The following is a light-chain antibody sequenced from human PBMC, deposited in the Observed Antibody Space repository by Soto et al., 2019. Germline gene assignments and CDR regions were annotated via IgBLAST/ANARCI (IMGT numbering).Light chain of an antibody. CDR3: QQYNKWLYT. CDR1: QSVNND. Sequence: EIVLSQSPATLSVSPGQRATLSCRASQSVNNDLAWYQQKPGQAPRLLFYGASTRATGVPARFSGSGSGTEFTLTISSLQSEDFAVYYCQQYNKWLYTFGQGTKLEIK. CDR2: GAS. J-gene: IGKJ2*01. V-gene: IGKV3-15*01.